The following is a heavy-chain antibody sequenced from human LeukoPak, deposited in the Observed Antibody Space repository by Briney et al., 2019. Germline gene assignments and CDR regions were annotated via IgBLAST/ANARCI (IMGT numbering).Heavy chain of an antibody. CDR1: GFTVSSNY. CDR2: IYSGGST. CDR3: ARDSYSGRGGYYFGY. J-gene: IGHJ4*02. D-gene: IGHD1-26*01. Sequence: GGSLRLSCAASGFTVSSNYMSWVRQAPGKGLEWVSVIYSGGSTYYADSEKGRFTISRDNSKNTLYLQMNSLRAEDTAVYYCARDSYSGRGGYYFGYWGQGTLVTVSS. V-gene: IGHV3-53*01.